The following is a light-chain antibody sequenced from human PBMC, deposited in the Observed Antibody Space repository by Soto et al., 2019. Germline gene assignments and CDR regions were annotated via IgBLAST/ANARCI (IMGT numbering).Light chain of an antibody. Sequence: LVITHAPATLSVSPGGRGSLSYRSSQSVSSNLAWYQQKAGQAPRLLIYGASTIATGIAARFSGSVSVTEFVFSIRSLPSELFAVYYYQQYNNWLWPFGQGTKFDIK. V-gene: IGKV3-15*01. J-gene: IGKJ1*01. CDR2: GAS. CDR3: QQYNNWLWP. CDR1: QSVSSN.